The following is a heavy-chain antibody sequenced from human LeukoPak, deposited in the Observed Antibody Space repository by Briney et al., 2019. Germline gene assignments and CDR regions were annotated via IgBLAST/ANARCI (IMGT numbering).Heavy chain of an antibody. V-gene: IGHV1-69*01. D-gene: IGHD6-13*01. Sequence: ASVKVSCKASGGTFSSYAISWVRQAPGQGLEWMGGIIPIFGTANYAQKFQGRVTITADESTTTAYMELSSLRSEDTAVYYCARERQQLPGFDYWGQGTLVTVSS. J-gene: IGHJ4*02. CDR2: IIPIFGTA. CDR3: ARERQQLPGFDY. CDR1: GGTFSSYA.